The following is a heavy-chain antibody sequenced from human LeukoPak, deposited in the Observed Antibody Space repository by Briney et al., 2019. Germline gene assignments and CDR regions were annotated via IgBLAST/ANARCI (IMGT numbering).Heavy chain of an antibody. CDR2: IIPIFGTA. J-gene: IGHJ3*02. Sequence: SVKVSCKASGGTFSSYAISWVRQAPGQGLEWMGRIIPIFGTANYAQKFQGRVTITTDESTSTVYMELSSLRSEDTAVYYCARERGGSGYCDIWGQGTMATVSS. CDR1: GGTFSSYA. D-gene: IGHD3-22*01. V-gene: IGHV1-69*05. CDR3: ARERGGSGYCDI.